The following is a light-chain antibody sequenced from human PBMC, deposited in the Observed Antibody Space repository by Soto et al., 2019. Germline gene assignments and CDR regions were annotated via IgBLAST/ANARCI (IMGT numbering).Light chain of an antibody. CDR3: TSFTNAYTWV. V-gene: IGLV2-14*01. Sequence: QSALTQPASVSGSPGQSITISCTGTSSDVGGYNYVSWFQQHPGKVPKLMISEVSHRPSGVSDRFSGSKSGSTASLTISGLQAEDEAYYYCTSFTNAYTWVFGGGTKLTVL. J-gene: IGLJ3*02. CDR1: SSDVGGYNY. CDR2: EVS.